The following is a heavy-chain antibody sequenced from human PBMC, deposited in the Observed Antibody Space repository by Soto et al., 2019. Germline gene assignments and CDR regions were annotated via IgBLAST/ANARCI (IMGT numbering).Heavy chain of an antibody. J-gene: IGHJ4*02. CDR3: ARSGGSGSYTSYYYDY. CDR1: GGTFSSYA. CDR2: IIPIFGTA. Sequence: QVQLVQSGAEVKKPGSSVKVSCKASGGTFSSYAISWVRQAPGQGLEWMGGIIPIFGTANYAQKFQGRVTITADESTSTAYMELSSLRSEDTAVYYCARSGGSGSYTSYYYDYWGQGPLVTVSS. D-gene: IGHD3-10*01. V-gene: IGHV1-69*01.